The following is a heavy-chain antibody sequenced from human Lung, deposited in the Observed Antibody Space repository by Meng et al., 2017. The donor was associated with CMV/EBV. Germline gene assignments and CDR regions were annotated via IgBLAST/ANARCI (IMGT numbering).Heavy chain of an antibody. CDR2: ISYDGSNK. V-gene: IGHV3-30*04. CDR1: GFTFSSYA. CDR3: TRGGGTISIFGVARIVGGMDV. D-gene: IGHD3-3*01. J-gene: IGHJ6*02. Sequence: SXAASGFTFSSYAMHWVRQAPGKGLEWVAVISYDGSNKYYADSVKGRFTISRDNSKNTLYLQMNSLRVEDTAVYYCTRGGGTISIFGVARIVGGMDVWGQGXTVTVSS.